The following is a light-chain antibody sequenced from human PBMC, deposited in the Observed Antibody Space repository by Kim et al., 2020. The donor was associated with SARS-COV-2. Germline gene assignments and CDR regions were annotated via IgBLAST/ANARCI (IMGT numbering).Light chain of an antibody. V-gene: IGKV2D-29*01. CDR3: MQGLQRLYS. CDR1: QSRLHSYGKIS. CDR2: EVS. Sequence: QPASISCKSSQSRLHSYGKISLYWYLQKPGQPPQLLIYEVSKRFSGVPERFSGSGSGTDFTLKISRVEAEDVGLYYCMQGLQRLYSFGQGTKLEI. J-gene: IGKJ2*03.